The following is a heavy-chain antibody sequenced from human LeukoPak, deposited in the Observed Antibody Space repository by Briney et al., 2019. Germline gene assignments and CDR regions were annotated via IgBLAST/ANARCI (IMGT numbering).Heavy chain of an antibody. CDR3: ARVTSYYYGSGSPNWFDP. V-gene: IGHV5-51*01. D-gene: IGHD3-10*01. CDR1: GYSFTCYW. CDR2: IYPGDSDT. Sequence: GESLQISCKGSGYSFTCYWIGWVRQMPGKGLEWMGIIYPGDSDTRYSPSFQGQVTISADKSISTAYLQWSSLKASDTAMYYCARVTSYYYGSGSPNWFDPWGQGTLVTVSS. J-gene: IGHJ5*02.